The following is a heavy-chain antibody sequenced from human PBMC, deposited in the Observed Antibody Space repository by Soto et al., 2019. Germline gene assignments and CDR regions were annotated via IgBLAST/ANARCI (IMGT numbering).Heavy chain of an antibody. CDR1: GYTLTELS. CDR2: FDPEDGET. Sequence: VASVKVSCKVSGYTLTELSMHWVRQAPGKGLEWMGGFDPEDGETIYAQKFQGRVTMTEDTSTDTAYMELSSLRSEDTAVYYCATDLGFGGVIVPSDYWGQGTLVTVSS. J-gene: IGHJ4*02. V-gene: IGHV1-24*01. D-gene: IGHD3-16*02. CDR3: ATDLGFGGVIVPSDY.